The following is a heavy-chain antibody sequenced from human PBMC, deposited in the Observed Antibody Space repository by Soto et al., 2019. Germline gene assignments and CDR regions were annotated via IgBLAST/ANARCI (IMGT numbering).Heavy chain of an antibody. J-gene: IGHJ6*02. CDR1: GGTFSSYA. CDR2: IIPIFGTA. CDR3: ARDVSGITGTTPGRGMDV. D-gene: IGHD1-7*01. Sequence: ASVKVSCKASGGTFSSYAISWVRQAPGQGLEWMGGIIPIFGTANYAQKFQGRVTITADESTSTAYMELSSLRSEDTAVYYCARDVSGITGTTPGRGMDVWGQGTTVTVPS. V-gene: IGHV1-69*13.